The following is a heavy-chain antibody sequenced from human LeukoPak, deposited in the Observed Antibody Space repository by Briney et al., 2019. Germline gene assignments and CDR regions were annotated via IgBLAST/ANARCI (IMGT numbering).Heavy chain of an antibody. J-gene: IGHJ6*03. CDR2: MTYSDATV. CDR3: ARVLSGTPFDYYLYMDV. Sequence: GGSLRLSCVASGLPFSSFHVNWVRQVPGKGLEWLAHMTYSDATVEYADSIQGRFTISRDAATKTVYLQMNSLRAEDTATYYCARVLSGTPFDYYLYMDVWGEGTTVIVSS. CDR1: GLPFSSFH. D-gene: IGHD1-26*01. V-gene: IGHV3-48*03.